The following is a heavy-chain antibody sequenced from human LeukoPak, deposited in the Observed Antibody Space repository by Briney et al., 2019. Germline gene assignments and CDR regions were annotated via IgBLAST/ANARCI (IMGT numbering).Heavy chain of an antibody. J-gene: IGHJ4*02. CDR1: GYTFTSYG. CDR3: ARDFIETYYDFWSGYYFDY. Sequence: ASVKVSCKASGYTFTSYGISWVRQAPGQGLEWMGWVSAYNGNTNYAQKLQGRVTMTTDTSTSTAYMELRSLGSDDTAVYYCARDFIETYYDFWSGYYFDYWGQGTLVTVSS. D-gene: IGHD3-3*01. V-gene: IGHV1-18*01. CDR2: VSAYNGNT.